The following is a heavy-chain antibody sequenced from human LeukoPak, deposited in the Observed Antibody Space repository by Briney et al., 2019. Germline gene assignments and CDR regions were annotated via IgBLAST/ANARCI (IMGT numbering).Heavy chain of an antibody. D-gene: IGHD2-2*01. J-gene: IGHJ5*02. CDR2: IYYSGST. CDR1: GASISRGDYY. CDR3: ASTNCSRSSCFGANWFDP. V-gene: IGHV4-30-4*08. Sequence: PSQTLSLTCTVSGASISRGDYYWIWIRQPPGKGLEWIGSIYYSGSTFHYNPSLKSRVAISIATSKNQFSLSLSSVTAADTAVYYCASTNCSRSSCFGANWFDPWGQGTLVTVSS.